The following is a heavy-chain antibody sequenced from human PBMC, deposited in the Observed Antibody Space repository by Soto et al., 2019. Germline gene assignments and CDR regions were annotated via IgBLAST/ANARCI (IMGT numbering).Heavy chain of an antibody. CDR1: GYSFTKFG. CDR2: ISTSNGKT. J-gene: IGHJ5*02. D-gene: IGHD3-3*01. CDR3: ARDWIFTQPVSNTASDP. Sequence: GASVKVSCKASGYSFTKFGISWVRQGPGQGLEWMGWISTSNGKTNYAQKFQGRVIVTTDTSTSTAYMELRSLRSDDTAVYYCARDWIFTQPVSNTASDPWGKGPPVPLPS. V-gene: IGHV1-18*01.